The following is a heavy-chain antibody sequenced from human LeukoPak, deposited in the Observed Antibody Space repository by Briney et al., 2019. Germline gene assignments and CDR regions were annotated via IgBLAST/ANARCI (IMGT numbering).Heavy chain of an antibody. Sequence: GGSLRLSCAASGFTFSSYAMSWVRQAPGKGLEWVSAISGSGGSTYYADSVKGRFTISRDNSKNTLYLQMNSLRAEDTAVYNCANIKAWISDWFDPWGQGTLVTVSS. J-gene: IGHJ5*02. D-gene: IGHD2-2*03. CDR3: ANIKAWISDWFDP. CDR2: ISGSGGST. V-gene: IGHV3-23*01. CDR1: GFTFSSYA.